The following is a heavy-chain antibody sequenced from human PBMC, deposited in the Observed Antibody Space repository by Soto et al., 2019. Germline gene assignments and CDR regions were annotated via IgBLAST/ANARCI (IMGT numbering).Heavy chain of an antibody. D-gene: IGHD3-10*01. V-gene: IGHV3-33*01. CDR2: IWYDGSNK. J-gene: IGHJ4*02. CDR3: ARVSVRGARSDFDY. Sequence: QVQLVESGGGVVQPGRSLRLSCAASGFTFSSYGMHWVRQAPGKGLEWVAVIWYDGSNKYYADSVKGRFTISRDNSKNTRYLQMNSLRAEDTAVYYCARVSVRGARSDFDYWGQGTLVTVSS. CDR1: GFTFSSYG.